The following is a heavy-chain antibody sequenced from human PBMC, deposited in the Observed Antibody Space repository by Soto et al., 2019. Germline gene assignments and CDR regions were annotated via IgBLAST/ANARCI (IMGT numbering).Heavy chain of an antibody. D-gene: IGHD5-18*01. V-gene: IGHV4-59*08. CDR3: ARRYGSCFDY. CDR1: GGSISSYY. J-gene: IGHJ4*02. Sequence: QVQLQESGPGLVKPSETLSLTCTVSGGSISSYYWSWIRQPPGKGLEWIGYIYYSGSTNYNPSLTSRFTISVDTSKTQSSLKLSSVTAAGTAVYYCARRYGSCFDYWGQGTLVTVSS. CDR2: IYYSGST.